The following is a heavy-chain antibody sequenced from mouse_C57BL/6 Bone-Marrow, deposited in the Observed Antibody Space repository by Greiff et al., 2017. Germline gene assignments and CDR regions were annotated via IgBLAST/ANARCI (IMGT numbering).Heavy chain of an antibody. CDR2: IDPSDSYT. J-gene: IGHJ4*01. V-gene: IGHV1-69*01. CDR3: AIFGYYVGYYAMDY. Sequence: QVQLQQPGAELVMPGASVKLSCKASGYTFTSYWMHWVKQRPGQGLEWIGEIDPSDSYTNYNQKFKGKSTLTVDKSSSTAYMQLSSLTSEDSAVYYCAIFGYYVGYYAMDYWGQGTSVTVSS. D-gene: IGHD2-3*01. CDR1: GYTFTSYW.